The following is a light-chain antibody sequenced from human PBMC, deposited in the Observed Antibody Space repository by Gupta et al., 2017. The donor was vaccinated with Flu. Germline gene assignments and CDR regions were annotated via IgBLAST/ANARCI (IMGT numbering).Light chain of an antibody. CDR3: NSRDSSGNHLV. V-gene: IGLV3-19*01. CDR2: DKN. J-gene: IGLJ2*01. Sequence: SSELTQYPAVSVALGPTVRSTCQGDSLRSYYESWYQQNPGHAPVLVIYDKNNRPSGIPDRFSGSSSGNTASLTITGAQAEDEADYYCNSRDSSGNHLVFGGGTKLTVL. CDR1: SLRSYY.